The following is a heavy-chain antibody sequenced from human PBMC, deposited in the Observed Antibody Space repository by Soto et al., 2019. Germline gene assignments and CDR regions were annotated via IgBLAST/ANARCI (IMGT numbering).Heavy chain of an antibody. V-gene: IGHV3-15*07. CDR1: GFSFSNAR. Sequence: EVQLVESGGGLVQPGGSLRLSCAASGFSFSNARMNWVRQAPGKGLEWVGRIKSKGDGGTIEYAAPVKGRFTVSRDDSKNTLYLQMDSLKAEDTAIYYCATDALSYSTSTFDYWGQGTLVTVSS. CDR3: ATDALSYSTSTFDY. CDR2: IKSKGDGGTI. D-gene: IGHD6-6*01. J-gene: IGHJ4*02.